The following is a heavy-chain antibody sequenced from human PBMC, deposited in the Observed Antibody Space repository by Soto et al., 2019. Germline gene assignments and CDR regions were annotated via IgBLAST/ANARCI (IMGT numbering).Heavy chain of an antibody. CDR2: ISSSSSTI. CDR1: GFTFSSYS. CDR3: ARELAVTTYYYYGMDV. V-gene: IGHV3-48*02. D-gene: IGHD4-4*01. J-gene: IGHJ6*02. Sequence: GSLRLSCAASGFTFSSYSMNWVRQAPGKGLEWVSYISSSSSTIYYADSVKGRFTISRDNAKNSLYLQMNSLRDEDTAVYYCARELAVTTYYYYGMDVWGQGTTVTVSS.